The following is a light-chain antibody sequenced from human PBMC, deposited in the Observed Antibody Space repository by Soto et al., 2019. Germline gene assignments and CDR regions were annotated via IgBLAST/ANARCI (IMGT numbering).Light chain of an antibody. CDR1: SSDVGGYDY. Sequence: QSALTQPASVSGSPGQSVTISCTGTSSDVGGYDYVSWYQQHPGTAPKLILYEVNNRPSGVSNRFSGSKSGNTASLIISGLQTEDEADYYCCSYAGGYTWVFGGGTKLTVL. V-gene: IGLV2-14*01. J-gene: IGLJ3*02. CDR2: EVN. CDR3: CSYAGGYTWV.